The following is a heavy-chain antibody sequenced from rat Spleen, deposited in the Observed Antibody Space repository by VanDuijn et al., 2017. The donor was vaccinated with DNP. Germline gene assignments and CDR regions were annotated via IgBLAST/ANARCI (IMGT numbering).Heavy chain of an antibody. D-gene: IGHD1-6*01. CDR1: GFTFSNSG. Sequence: EVQLVESGGGLVQPGRSLKLSCAGSGFTFSNSGMHWIRQAPTKGLEWVAYISYDGGNTYHGDSVKGRFTISRDNAKSTLYLQMNSLRSEDTATYYCARRAYYGLSFYFDYWGQGVLVTVSS. J-gene: IGHJ2*01. CDR2: ISYDGGNT. V-gene: IGHV5-19*01. CDR3: ARRAYYGLSFYFDY.